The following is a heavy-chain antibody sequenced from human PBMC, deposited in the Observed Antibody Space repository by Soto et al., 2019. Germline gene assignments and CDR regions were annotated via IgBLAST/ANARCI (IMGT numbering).Heavy chain of an antibody. D-gene: IGHD3-10*01. CDR3: ARVFSRRYYPPHWFDP. V-gene: IGHV1-18*01. Sequence: ASVKVSCKASGYSFTTHGITWVRQAPGQGLEWMGLISTYDGKTTYAEKIQGRITLTRDTSTSTAYMELKDLRSDDTAVYFCARVFSRRYYPPHWFDPWGQGTLVTVSS. J-gene: IGHJ5*02. CDR2: ISTYDGKT. CDR1: GYSFTTHG.